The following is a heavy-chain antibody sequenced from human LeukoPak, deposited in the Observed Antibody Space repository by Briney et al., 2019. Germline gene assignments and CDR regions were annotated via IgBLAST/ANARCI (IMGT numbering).Heavy chain of an antibody. CDR1: GFILSDFA. CDR2: ISGSGDST. D-gene: IGHD4/OR15-4a*01. J-gene: IGHJ4*02. CDR3: ARRLTKVPPYYFDY. Sequence: GGSLRLSCAASGFILSDFAMSWVRQAPGKGLEWVSAISGSGDSTLSADSVKGRFTISRDNSKNTLNLQMNSLRTEDTAVYYCARRLTKVPPYYFDYWGQGTLVTVSS. V-gene: IGHV3-23*01.